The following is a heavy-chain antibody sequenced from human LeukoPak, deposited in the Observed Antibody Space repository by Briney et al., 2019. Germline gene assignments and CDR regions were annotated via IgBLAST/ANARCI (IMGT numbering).Heavy chain of an antibody. D-gene: IGHD1-26*01. CDR2: IWSDGSNK. Sequence: GGSLRLSCAASGFTFSSYEMNWVRQAPGKGLEWVAFIWSDGSNKCYADSVKGRYTISRDNSKNTLYLQMNSLRPEDTAVYYCAKSLGATRGYFEHWGQGTLVTVSS. J-gene: IGHJ4*02. V-gene: IGHV3-30*02. CDR3: AKSLGATRGYFEH. CDR1: GFTFSSYE.